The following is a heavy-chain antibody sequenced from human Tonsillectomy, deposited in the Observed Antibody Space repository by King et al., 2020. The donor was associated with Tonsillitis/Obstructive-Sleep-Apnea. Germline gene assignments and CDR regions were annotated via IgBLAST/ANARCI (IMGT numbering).Heavy chain of an antibody. CDR3: ARGLTTGLVEYYYYYMDV. J-gene: IGHJ6*03. CDR2: INHSGST. Sequence: VQLQQWGAGRLKPSETLSLTCAVYGGSFSGYYWRWIRQPPGKGLEWIGEINHSGSTNYNPSLKSRVTISVDTSKNQFSLNLSSVTVADTAVYYCARGLTTGLVEYYYYYMDVWGKGTTVTVSS. D-gene: IGHD4-11*01. V-gene: IGHV4-34*01. CDR1: GGSFSGYY.